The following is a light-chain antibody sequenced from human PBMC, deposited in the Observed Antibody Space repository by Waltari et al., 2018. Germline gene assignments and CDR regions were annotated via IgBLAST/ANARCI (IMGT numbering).Light chain of an antibody. J-gene: IGLJ2*01. CDR3: NSRDSSGNHHVV. Sequence: SSELTQDPAVSVALGQTVRITCQGDSLRRSYASWYQQKPGQAPVLVIYGKNNRPSAIPGRCSGSSAGNTACVPSTGAQAEDEADYYCNSRDSSGNHHVVFGGGTKLTVL. CDR2: GKN. CDR1: SLRRSY. V-gene: IGLV3-19*01.